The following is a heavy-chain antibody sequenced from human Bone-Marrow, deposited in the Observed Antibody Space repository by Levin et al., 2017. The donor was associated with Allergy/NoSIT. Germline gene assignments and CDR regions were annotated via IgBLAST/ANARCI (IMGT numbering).Heavy chain of an antibody. CDR2: ITPDGGA. V-gene: IGHV3-23*01. D-gene: IGHD3-16*01. CDR3: AKYLSNHMGDC. J-gene: IGHJ4*02. Sequence: GESLKISCAASGFTFSSNAMCWVRQAPGKGLQWVSGITPDGGAFYAESVRGRFSISRDNSKNTLYLQMYSLRAEDAGVYYCAKYLSNHMGDCWGQGTLVTVSS. CDR1: GFTFSSNA.